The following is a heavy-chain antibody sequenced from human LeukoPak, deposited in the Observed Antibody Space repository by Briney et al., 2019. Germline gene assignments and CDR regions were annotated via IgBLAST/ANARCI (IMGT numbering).Heavy chain of an antibody. D-gene: IGHD2-2*01. CDR3: ARDGQGYCSSTGCNYYYYYMDV. V-gene: IGHV3-11*04. J-gene: IGHJ6*03. CDR1: GFTFSDYY. CDR2: ISSSGSTI. Sequence: GGSLRLSCAASGFTFSDYYMSWIRQAPGKGLEWVSYISSSGSTIYYADSVKGRFTISRGNAKNSLYLQMNSLRAEDTAVYYCARDGQGYCSSTGCNYYYYYMDVWGKGTTVTISS.